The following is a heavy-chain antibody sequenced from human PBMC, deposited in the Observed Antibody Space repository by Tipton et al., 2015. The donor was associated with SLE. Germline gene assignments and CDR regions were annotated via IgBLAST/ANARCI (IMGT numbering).Heavy chain of an antibody. D-gene: IGHD3-3*01. CDR3: ARDLRLGLEWFNWFDP. J-gene: IGHJ5*02. CDR2: INPNSGGT. V-gene: IGHV1-2*06. CDR1: GYTFTGYY. Sequence: QLVQSGPEVKKPGASVKVSCKASGYTFTGYYMHWVRQAPGQGLEWMGRINPNSGGTNYAQKFQGRVTMTRDTSISTAYMELSRLRSDDTAVYYCARDLRLGLEWFNWFDPWGQGTLVTVSS.